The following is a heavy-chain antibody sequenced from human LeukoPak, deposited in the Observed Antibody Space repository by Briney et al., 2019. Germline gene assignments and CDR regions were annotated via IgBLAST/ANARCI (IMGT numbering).Heavy chain of an antibody. Sequence: SETLSLTCAVYGGSFTGYYWSWIRQPPGKGLEWIGEINHSGSTNYNPSLKSRVTISVDTSKNQFSLKLSSVTAADTAVYYCASRYCSSTSCYGDYWGHGTLVTVSS. CDR1: GGSFTGYY. CDR3: ASRYCSSTSCYGDY. J-gene: IGHJ4*01. CDR2: INHSGST. D-gene: IGHD2-2*01. V-gene: IGHV4-34*01.